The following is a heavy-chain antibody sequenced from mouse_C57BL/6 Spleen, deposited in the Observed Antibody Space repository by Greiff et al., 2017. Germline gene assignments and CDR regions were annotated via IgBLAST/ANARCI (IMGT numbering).Heavy chain of an antibody. V-gene: IGHV1-82*01. CDR1: GYAFSSSW. Sequence: VQLQESGPELVKPGASVKISCKASGYAFSSSWMNWVKQRPGKGLEWIGRIYPGDGDTNYNGKFKGKATLTADKSSSTAYMQLSSLTSEDSAVYFCARGGVTEFDYWGQGTTLTVSS. J-gene: IGHJ2*01. D-gene: IGHD2-2*01. CDR3: ARGGVTEFDY. CDR2: IYPGDGDT.